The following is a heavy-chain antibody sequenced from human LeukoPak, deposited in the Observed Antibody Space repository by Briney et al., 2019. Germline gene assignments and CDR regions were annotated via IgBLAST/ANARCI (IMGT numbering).Heavy chain of an antibody. CDR2: ISSSGSTI. V-gene: IGHV3-48*03. CDR3: ARDSGTCTGCAFDM. J-gene: IGHJ3*02. Sequence: GGSLRLSCAASGFTFSSYEMNWVRQAPGKGLEWVSYISSSGSTIYYADSVKGRFTISRDNAKNSLYLRMNSLRAEDTALYYCARDSGTCTGCAFDMWGQGTMVTVSS. CDR1: GFTFSSYE. D-gene: IGHD2-15*01.